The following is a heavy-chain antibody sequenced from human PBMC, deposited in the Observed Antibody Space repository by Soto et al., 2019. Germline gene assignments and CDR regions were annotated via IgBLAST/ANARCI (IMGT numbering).Heavy chain of an antibody. V-gene: IGHV3-64D*06. CDR3: VKGEYYYDSGAYYPFDD. CDR1: GFTFSIYA. Sequence: GGSLRLSCSASGFTFSIYAMHWVRQAPGKGLEYVSSLSINGGSTHYADSVKGRFAISRDNSKNTVYLQMSSLRAEDTAVYYCVKGEYYYDSGAYYPFDDWGQGTLVTVSS. J-gene: IGHJ4*02. D-gene: IGHD3-22*01. CDR2: LSINGGST.